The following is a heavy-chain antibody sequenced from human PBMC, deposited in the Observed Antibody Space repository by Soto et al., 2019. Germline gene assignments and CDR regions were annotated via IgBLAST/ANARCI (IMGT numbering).Heavy chain of an antibody. D-gene: IGHD3-3*01. CDR1: GGSINSYY. CDR2: IYYSGST. CDR3: AKVNDFWTGYYSTNWFDP. J-gene: IGHJ5*02. V-gene: IGHV4-59*01. Sequence: PSETLSLTCTVSGGSINSYYWSWIRQPPGKGLEWIGYIYYSGSTNYNPSLKSRVTISVDTSKNQFSLKISSVTAADTAVYYCAKVNDFWTGYYSTNWFDPWGQGTLVTVS.